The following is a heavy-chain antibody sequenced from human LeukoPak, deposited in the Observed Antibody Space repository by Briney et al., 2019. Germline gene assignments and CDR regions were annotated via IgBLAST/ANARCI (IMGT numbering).Heavy chain of an antibody. J-gene: IGHJ1*01. D-gene: IGHD2-2*01. CDR3: VHDIPRGEGFQH. CDR2: IYGNDDK. V-gene: IGHV2-5*01. CDR1: GFSLSTSGVG. Sequence: ASGPTLVKPTQTLTLTCTFSGFSLSTSGVGVGWVRQPPGKALQWLALIYGNDDKRYSPSLKNRLTISKDSSTSPVVLTMTNMDPVDTATYYCVHDIPRGEGFQHWGQGTLVTVSS.